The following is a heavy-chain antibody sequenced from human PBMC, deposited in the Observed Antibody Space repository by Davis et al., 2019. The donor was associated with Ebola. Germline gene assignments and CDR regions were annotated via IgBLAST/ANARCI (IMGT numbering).Heavy chain of an antibody. Sequence: AASVKVSCKASGYTFTSYDINWVRQATGQGLEWMGWMNPNSGNTGYAQKFQGRVTITADKSTSTAYMELSSLRSEDTAVYYCAVGATRNRDYWGQGTLVTVSS. CDR1: GYTFTSYD. J-gene: IGHJ4*02. V-gene: IGHV1-8*01. CDR2: MNPNSGNT. CDR3: AVGATRNRDY. D-gene: IGHD1-26*01.